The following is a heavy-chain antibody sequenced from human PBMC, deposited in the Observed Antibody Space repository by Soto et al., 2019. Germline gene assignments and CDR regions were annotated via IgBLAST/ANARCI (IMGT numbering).Heavy chain of an antibody. CDR1: GFTFSSYA. Sequence: EVQLLESGGGLVQPGGSLRLSCAASGFTFSSYAMSWVRQAPGKGLEWVSAISGSGGSTYYADSVKGRFTISRDNSKNTLYLQMNSLRAEDTAVYYCAKVLVPIVTMVRGVITLDAFDIWGQGTMVTVSS. V-gene: IGHV3-23*01. D-gene: IGHD3-10*01. J-gene: IGHJ3*02. CDR2: ISGSGGST. CDR3: AKVLVPIVTMVRGVITLDAFDI.